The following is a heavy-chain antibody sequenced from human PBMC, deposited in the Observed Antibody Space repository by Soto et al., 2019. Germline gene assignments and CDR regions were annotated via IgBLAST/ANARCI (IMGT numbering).Heavy chain of an antibody. CDR3: VRDGTKNLRDWFDP. V-gene: IGHV4-4*07. CDR2: IYSTGSS. J-gene: IGHJ5*02. D-gene: IGHD1-1*01. CDR1: RASLSRYS. Sequence: PESLPCTCDVSRASLSRYSSSWIRKPPGKGLEWIGRIYSTGSSDYNPSFKSRITISVDMSKKQFSLTLRSVTAADTAMYYCVRDGTKNLRDWFDPWGQGIFVTVS.